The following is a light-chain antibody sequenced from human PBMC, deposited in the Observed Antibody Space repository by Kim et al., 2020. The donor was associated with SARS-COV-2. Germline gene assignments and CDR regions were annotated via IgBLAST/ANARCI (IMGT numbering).Light chain of an antibody. CDR3: QVWDTDTDHYV. V-gene: IGLV3-21*01. CDR1: SSGGHS. Sequence: APGRTGSITGGGTSSGGHSVHWYQQTPGQAPVLVMYYDSDRPSGIPERFSGSKSANTATLTISRVEAGDEADYYCQVWDTDTDHYVFGTGTKVTVL. J-gene: IGLJ1*01. CDR2: YDS.